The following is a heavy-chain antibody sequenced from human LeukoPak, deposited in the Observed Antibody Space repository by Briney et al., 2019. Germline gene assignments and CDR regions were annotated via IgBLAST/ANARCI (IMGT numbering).Heavy chain of an antibody. J-gene: IGHJ5*02. CDR1: GGSISSSSYY. D-gene: IGHD3-9*01. CDR2: IYHSGST. Sequence: SETLSLTCTVSGGSISSSSYYWGWIRQPPGKGLEWIGSIYHSGSTYYNPSLKSRVTISVDTSKNQFSLKLSSVTAADTAVYYCARVTPTLRYFDWYNWFDPWGQGTLVTVSS. CDR3: ARVTPTLRYFDWYNWFDP. V-gene: IGHV4-39*07.